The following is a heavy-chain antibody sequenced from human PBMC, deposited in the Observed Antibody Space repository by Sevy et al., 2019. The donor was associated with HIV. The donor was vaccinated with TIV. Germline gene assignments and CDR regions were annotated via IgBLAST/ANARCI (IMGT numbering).Heavy chain of an antibody. Sequence: ASVKVSCKASGYTFTSYGISWVRQAPGQGLEWMGWISAYNGNTNYAQKLQGRVTMTTDTSTSTAYMELRSLRSDDTAVYYCARGVGKNYYYYYMDVSGKRTSVTVSS. D-gene: IGHD1-26*01. V-gene: IGHV1-18*04. J-gene: IGHJ6*03. CDR3: ARGVGKNYYYYYMDV. CDR1: GYTFTSYG. CDR2: ISAYNGNT.